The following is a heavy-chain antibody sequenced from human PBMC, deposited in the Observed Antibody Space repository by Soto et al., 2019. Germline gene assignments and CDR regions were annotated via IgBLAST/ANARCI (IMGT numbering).Heavy chain of an antibody. CDR3: ARQSYYDGSGSLVQFDP. Sequence: SETLSLTCTVSGGSISSSSYYWGWIRQPPGKGLEWIGSIYYSGSTYYNPSLKSRVTISVDTSKNQFSLKLSSVTAADTAVYYCARQSYYDGSGSLVQFDPWGQGTLVTVSS. V-gene: IGHV4-39*01. CDR2: IYYSGST. D-gene: IGHD3-10*01. CDR1: GGSISSSSYY. J-gene: IGHJ5*02.